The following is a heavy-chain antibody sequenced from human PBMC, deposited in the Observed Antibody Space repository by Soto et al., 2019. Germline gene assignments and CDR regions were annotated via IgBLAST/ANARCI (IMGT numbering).Heavy chain of an antibody. D-gene: IGHD4-17*01. V-gene: IGHV1-69*02. CDR3: ASPHDYGDYAFGFDI. CDR2: IIPILGIA. Sequence: QVQLVQSGAEVKKPGSSVKVSCKASGGTFSSYTISWVRQAPGQGLEWMGRIIPILGIANYAQKFQGRVTITADKSTSTAYMELSSLRSEDTAVYYCASPHDYGDYAFGFDIWGQGTMVTVSS. CDR1: GGTFSSYT. J-gene: IGHJ3*02.